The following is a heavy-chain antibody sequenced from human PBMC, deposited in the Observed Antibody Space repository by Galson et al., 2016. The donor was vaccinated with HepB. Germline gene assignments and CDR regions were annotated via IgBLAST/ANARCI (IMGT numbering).Heavy chain of an antibody. CDR3: AKKSPGRELSPPDY. V-gene: IGHV3-23*01. D-gene: IGHD5-24*01. CDR1: GFAFSSYA. Sequence: SLRLSCAASGFAFSSYAMSWVRQAPGKGLEWVSAISGSGGSTYYADSVKGRFTISRDNSKNTLYLQMNSLRAEDTAVYYCAKKSPGRELSPPDYWGQGTLVTVSS. J-gene: IGHJ4*02. CDR2: ISGSGGST.